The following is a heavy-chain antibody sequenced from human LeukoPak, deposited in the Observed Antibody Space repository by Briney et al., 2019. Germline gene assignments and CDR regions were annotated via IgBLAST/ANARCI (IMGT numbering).Heavy chain of an antibody. J-gene: IGHJ1*01. CDR2: ISGDGT. D-gene: IGHD3-10*01. CDR3: AKAANLGSYYSGIQH. V-gene: IGHV3-23*01. CDR1: GFTFSVYG. Sequence: PGGTLRLSCAASGFTFSVYGMSWVRQAPGKGLEWVSAISGDGTYYADSVKGRFTISRDNAKNSVFLQMNSLRAEDMALYYCAKAANLGSYYSGIQHWGQGTLVTVSS.